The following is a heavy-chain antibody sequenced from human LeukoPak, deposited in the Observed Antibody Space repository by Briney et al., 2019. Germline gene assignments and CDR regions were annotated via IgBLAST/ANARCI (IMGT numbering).Heavy chain of an antibody. D-gene: IGHD3-3*01. V-gene: IGHV4-39*01. Sequence: PSETLSLTCTVSAGVIGSSNYYWSWIRQTPGTGLEWIGSISYNGHTNYNPSLKSRVTISGDTSKDHFSLQVRSVTAEDTAVYYCARQSSWRGRYCFDPWGQGIMVIVSS. CDR2: ISYNGHT. CDR3: ARQSSWRGRYCFDP. J-gene: IGHJ5*02. CDR1: AGVIGSSNYY.